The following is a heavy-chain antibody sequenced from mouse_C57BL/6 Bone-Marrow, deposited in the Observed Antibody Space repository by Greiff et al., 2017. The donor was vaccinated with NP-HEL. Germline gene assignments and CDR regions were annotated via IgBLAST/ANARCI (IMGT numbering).Heavy chain of an antibody. CDR3: AREGDYGSSYDY. CDR1: GYAFTNYL. D-gene: IGHD1-1*01. Sequence: VQLQQSGAELVRPGTSVKVSCKASGYAFTNYLIEWVKQRPGQGLEWIGVINPGSGGTNYNEKFKGKATLTADKSSSTAYMQLSSLTSEDSAVYFCAREGDYGSSYDYWGQGTTLTVSS. CDR2: INPGSGGT. J-gene: IGHJ2*01. V-gene: IGHV1-54*01.